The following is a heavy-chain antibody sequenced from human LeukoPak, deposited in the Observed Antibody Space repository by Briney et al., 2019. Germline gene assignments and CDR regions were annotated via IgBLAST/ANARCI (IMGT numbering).Heavy chain of an antibody. V-gene: IGHV1-2*02. CDR2: IDPDSGGT. CDR1: GYTFTRYY. J-gene: IGHJ4*02. CDR3: ARVPGPYTTSRFDY. Sequence: ASVKVSCKTSGYTFTRYYLHWVRQAPGQGLEWMGRIDPDSGGTHYAQKFQVRVTVTRDTSITTVYMELSGLTSDDTAVYYCARVPGPYTTSRFDYWGQGTLVTVSS. D-gene: IGHD2-2*02.